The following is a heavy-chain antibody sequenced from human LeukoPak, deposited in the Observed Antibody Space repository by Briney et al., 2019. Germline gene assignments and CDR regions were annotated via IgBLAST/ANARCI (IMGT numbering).Heavy chain of an antibody. CDR2: ISGSGGST. J-gene: IGHJ4*02. CDR1: GFTFSSYA. D-gene: IGHD6-13*01. Sequence: PGGSLRLSCAASGFTFSSYAMSWVRQAPGKGLEWVSAISGSGGSTYYADSVKGRFTISRGNSKNTLYLQMNSLRAEDTAVYYCAKGPRSSWYFEWFDYWGQGTLVTVSS. CDR3: AKGPRSSWYFEWFDY. V-gene: IGHV3-23*01.